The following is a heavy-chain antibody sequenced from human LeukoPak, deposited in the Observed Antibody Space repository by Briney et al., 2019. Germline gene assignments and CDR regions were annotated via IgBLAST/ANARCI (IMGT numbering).Heavy chain of an antibody. CDR2: IKSDERSA. CDR1: GFTITNHW. J-gene: IGHJ4*02. CDR3: ATVFKGSSLQDY. D-gene: IGHD1-26*01. V-gene: IGHV3-74*03. Sequence: GGSLRLSCEVSGFTITNHWMYWVRQAPGMGLVWVSRIKSDERSAAYADSVKGRFTISRDNAKNTLYLQMNSLRAEDTAVYYCATVFKGSSLQDYWGQGTLVTVSS.